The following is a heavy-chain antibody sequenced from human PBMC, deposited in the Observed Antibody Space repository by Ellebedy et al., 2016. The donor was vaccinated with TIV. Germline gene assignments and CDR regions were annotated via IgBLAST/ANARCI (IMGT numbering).Heavy chain of an antibody. CDR2: IKNDGRNT. Sequence: GESLKIPCAASGFTCSNYWMHWVRQAPGKGLMWVSRIKNDGRNTTYADSVKGRFTISRDNAENTLYLQMNSLRAEDTTVYYCARGRYYGMDVWGQGTTVTVSS. V-gene: IGHV3-74*01. CDR3: ARGRYYGMDV. J-gene: IGHJ6*02. CDR1: GFTCSNYW.